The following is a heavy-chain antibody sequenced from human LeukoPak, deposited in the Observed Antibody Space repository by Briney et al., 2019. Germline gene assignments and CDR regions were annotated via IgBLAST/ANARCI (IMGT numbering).Heavy chain of an antibody. CDR2: IIPILGIA. V-gene: IGHV1-69*04. CDR1: GGTFSSYA. CDR3: AKERIPDAFDI. D-gene: IGHD2-21*01. Sequence: SVKVSCKASGGTFSSYAISWVRQAPGQGLEWMGRIIPILGIANYAQKFQGRVTITADKSTSTAYMELSSLRAEDTAVYYCAKERIPDAFDIWGQGTMVTVSS. J-gene: IGHJ3*02.